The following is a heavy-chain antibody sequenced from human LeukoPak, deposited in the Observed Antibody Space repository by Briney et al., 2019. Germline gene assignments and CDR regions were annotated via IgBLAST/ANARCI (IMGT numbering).Heavy chain of an antibody. CDR3: ARCIGWSSDL. J-gene: IGHJ5*02. V-gene: IGHV4-39*02. D-gene: IGHD6-19*01. Sequence: PSDTLSLTCSVSRGSIRSTSHSWGWIRQPPGEGLEWIGFIYYSGSTYYNASLRSRVAIAVDTSKNHLSLTLTSVTAADTAVYFCARCIGWSSDLWGQGALVTVSS. CDR1: RGSIRSTSHS. CDR2: IYYSGST.